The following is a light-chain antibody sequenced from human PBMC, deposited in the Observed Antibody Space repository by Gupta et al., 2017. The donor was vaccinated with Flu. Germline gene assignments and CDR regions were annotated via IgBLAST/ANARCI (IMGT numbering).Light chain of an antibody. Sequence: TRGGPPADTCRPSRSHRHSHADNHFVWYLQKFGQPPQLLLYLGSNRAAGVPDRFSGTASGTDFTLKISRVEAEDVGVYYCRHFLETAITFGHGTRLDMK. J-gene: IGKJ5*01. CDR2: LGS. CDR3: RHFLETAIT. V-gene: IGKV2-28*01. CDR1: RSHRHSHADNH.